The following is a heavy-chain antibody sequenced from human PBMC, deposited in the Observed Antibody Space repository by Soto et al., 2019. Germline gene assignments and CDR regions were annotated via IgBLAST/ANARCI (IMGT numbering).Heavy chain of an antibody. Sequence: PSETLSLTCTVSGGPVGSGSYYWSWIRQPLGKGLEWIGYIYYSGSTYYNPSLKSRVTISVDTSKNQFSLKLSSVTAADTAVYYCARFRGAARPAYYYYYGMDVWGQGTTVTVSS. J-gene: IGHJ6*02. D-gene: IGHD6-6*01. V-gene: IGHV4-31*03. CDR2: IYYSGST. CDR3: ARFRGAARPAYYYYYGMDV. CDR1: GGPVGSGSYY.